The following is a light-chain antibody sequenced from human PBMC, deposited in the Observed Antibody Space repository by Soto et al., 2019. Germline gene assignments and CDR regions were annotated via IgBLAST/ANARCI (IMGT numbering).Light chain of an antibody. J-gene: IGLJ3*02. Sequence: QSVLTQPPSASGTPGQRVTISCSGSSSNIGSNTVNWYQQLPGTAPKLLIYSNNQRPSGVPERFSGSKSGTSASLAISGLQAEDEDDYYCAAWDDSLNGPVFGGGTKLTVL. V-gene: IGLV1-44*01. CDR3: AAWDDSLNGPV. CDR1: SSNIGSNT. CDR2: SNN.